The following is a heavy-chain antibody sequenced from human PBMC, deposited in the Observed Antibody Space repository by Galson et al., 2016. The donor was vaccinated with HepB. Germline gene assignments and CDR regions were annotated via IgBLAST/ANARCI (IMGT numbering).Heavy chain of an antibody. CDR3: ALLLTVRRAFDI. V-gene: IGHV5-51*01. CDR1: GYRFTNYW. J-gene: IGHJ3*02. Sequence: QSGAEVKKPGESLKISCKGSGYRFTNYWIGWVRQMPGKGLEWMGIIHPGEYDIRYSPSFQGQVTIAADKSISTAYLQWSSLKASDTAMYYCALLLTVRRAFDIWGQGTMVTVSS. CDR2: IHPGEYDI. D-gene: IGHD1-14*01.